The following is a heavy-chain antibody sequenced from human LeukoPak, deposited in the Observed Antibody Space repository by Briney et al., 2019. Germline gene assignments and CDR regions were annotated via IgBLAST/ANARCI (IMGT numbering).Heavy chain of an antibody. J-gene: IGHJ4*02. CDR1: GGSISSGSYH. CDR3: ARVYYDSSGYSDYFDY. D-gene: IGHD3-22*01. CDR2: IYTSGST. Sequence: SETLSLTCTVSGGSISSGSYHWSWIRQPAGKGLEWIGRIYTSGSTNYNPSLKSRVNISVDTSKNQFSLKLSSVTAADTAVYYCARVYYDSSGYSDYFDYWGQGTLVTVSS. V-gene: IGHV4-61*02.